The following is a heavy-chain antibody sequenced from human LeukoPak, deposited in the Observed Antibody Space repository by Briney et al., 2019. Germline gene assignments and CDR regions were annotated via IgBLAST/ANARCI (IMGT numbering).Heavy chain of an antibody. V-gene: IGHV3-74*01. CDR2: INSDGSGT. J-gene: IGHJ4*02. CDR3: GRGGLGTGSDS. CDR1: GFTSGFTFSTYW. Sequence: PGGSLRLSCAASGFTSGFTFSTYWMHWVRQAPGKGLVWVSYINSDGSGTNYEDSVTGRITISRDNAKNTLYLQTNSLRAEDTAVYYCGRGGLGTGSDSWGQGTLVTVSS. D-gene: IGHD3-10*01.